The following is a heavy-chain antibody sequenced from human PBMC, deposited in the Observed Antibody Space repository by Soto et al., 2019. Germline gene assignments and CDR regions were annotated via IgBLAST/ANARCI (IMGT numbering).Heavy chain of an antibody. Sequence: ASVKVSCKASGYTFTSYGISWVRQAPGQGLEWMGWISAYNGNTNYAQKLQGRVTMTTDTSTSTAYMELRSLRSDDTAVYYCASGSPIFGVVNNVDYWCQGTLVTVAS. CDR1: GYTFTSYG. V-gene: IGHV1-18*01. D-gene: IGHD3-3*01. CDR2: ISAYNGNT. CDR3: ASGSPIFGVVNNVDY. J-gene: IGHJ4*02.